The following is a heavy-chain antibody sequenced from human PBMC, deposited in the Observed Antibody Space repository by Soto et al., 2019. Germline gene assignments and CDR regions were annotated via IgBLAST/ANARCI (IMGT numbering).Heavy chain of an antibody. V-gene: IGHV1-46*01. J-gene: IGHJ6*02. D-gene: IGHD1-1*01. CDR1: GYTFTSYY. CDR2: INPSGGST. Sequence: QVQLVQSGAEVKKPGASVKVSCKASGYTFTSYYMHWVRQAPGQGLEWMGIINPSGGSTSYAQKFQGRVTMTRDTSTSTVYMELSSLRSEDTAVYYCARVVSSQLETGTTDYYYYGMDVWGQGTTVTVSS. CDR3: ARVVSSQLETGTTDYYYYGMDV.